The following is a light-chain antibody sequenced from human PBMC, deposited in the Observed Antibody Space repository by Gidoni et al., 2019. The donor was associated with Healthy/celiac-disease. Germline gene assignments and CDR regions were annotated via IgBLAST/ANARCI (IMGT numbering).Light chain of an antibody. CDR3: QQSYSTPCS. J-gene: IGKJ2*04. V-gene: IGKV1-39*01. CDR2: DAS. CDR1: QSISSY. Sequence: DIKMTHSPYSLSASVGDRVTITCRASQSISSYLNWYQQKPVKATKLLIYDASSLQSGVPSRFSGSGSGTDFTLTISSLQPEDFATYYCQQSYSTPCSFGQGTKLEIK.